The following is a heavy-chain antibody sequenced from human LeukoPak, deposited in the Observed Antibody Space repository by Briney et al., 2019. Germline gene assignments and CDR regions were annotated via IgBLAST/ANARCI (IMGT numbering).Heavy chain of an antibody. J-gene: IGHJ4*02. CDR1: GGSISSGDYY. CDR2: IYYSGST. V-gene: IGHV4-30-4*01. D-gene: IGHD4-11*01. CDR3: ARFDDYSDSRRGIDF. Sequence: SETLSLTCTVSGGSISSGDYYWSWIRQPPGKGLEWIGYIYYSGSTYYNPSLKSRVTISVDTSKNQFSLKLSSVTAADTAVYYCARFDDYSDSRRGIDFWGQGTLVTVSS.